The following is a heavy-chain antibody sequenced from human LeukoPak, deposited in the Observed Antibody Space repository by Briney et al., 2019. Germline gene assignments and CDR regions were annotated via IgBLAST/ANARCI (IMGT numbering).Heavy chain of an antibody. CDR3: ARDIGIAAAGTGDDAFDI. V-gene: IGHV3-21*01. Sequence: GGSLRLSCAASGFTFSSYSMNWVRQAPGKGLEWVSSISSSSSYIYYADSVKGRFTISRDNAKNSPYLQMNSLRAEDTAVYYCARDIGIAAAGTGDDAFDIWGQGTMVTVSS. J-gene: IGHJ3*02. D-gene: IGHD6-13*01. CDR2: ISSSSSYI. CDR1: GFTFSSYS.